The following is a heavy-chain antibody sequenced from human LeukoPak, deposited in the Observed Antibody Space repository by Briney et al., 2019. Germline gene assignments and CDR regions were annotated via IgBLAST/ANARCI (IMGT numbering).Heavy chain of an antibody. J-gene: IGHJ4*02. D-gene: IGHD6-13*01. CDR2: ISYDGSNK. CDR1: GFTFSSYA. CDR3: ARAQYSSLYFDY. V-gene: IGHV3-30-3*01. Sequence: GGSLRLSCAASGFTFSSYAMHWVRQARGKGLEWVAVISYDGSNKYYADSVKGRFTISRDNSKNTLYLQMNSLRAEDTAVYYCARAQYSSLYFDYWGQGTLVTVSS.